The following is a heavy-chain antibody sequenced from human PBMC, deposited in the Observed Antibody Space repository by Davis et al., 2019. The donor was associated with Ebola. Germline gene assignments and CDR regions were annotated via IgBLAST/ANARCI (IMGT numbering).Heavy chain of an antibody. V-gene: IGHV3-74*03. D-gene: IGHD3-16*01. J-gene: IGHJ4*02. Sequence: GESLKISCAASGFDFSSYWMHWVRQAPGKGLVWVSRINGDGSSTQYVDSVKGRFTISRDNAKNTLYLHMNSLRAEDTAVYYCARDGGGPYNSWGQGTLVTVSS. CDR2: INGDGSST. CDR1: GFDFSSYW. CDR3: ARDGGGPYNS.